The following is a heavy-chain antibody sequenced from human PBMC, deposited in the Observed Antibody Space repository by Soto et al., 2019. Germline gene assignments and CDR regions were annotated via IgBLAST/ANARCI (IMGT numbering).Heavy chain of an antibody. CDR1: GFTFSSYA. V-gene: IGHV3-64*04. Sequence: GGSLRLSCSASGFTFSSYAMHWVRQAPGKGLEYVSAISSNGGSTYYADSVKGRFTISRDDSKNSVYLQMNSLKTEDTAVYYCTRVSSGSYRSLDYWGQGTLVTVSS. J-gene: IGHJ4*02. CDR3: TRVSSGSYRSLDY. CDR2: ISSNGGST. D-gene: IGHD1-26*01.